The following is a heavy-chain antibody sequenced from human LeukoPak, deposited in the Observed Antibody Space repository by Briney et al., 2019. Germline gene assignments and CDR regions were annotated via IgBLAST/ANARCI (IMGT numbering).Heavy chain of an antibody. J-gene: IGHJ4*02. Sequence: PGGSLRLSCAASGFTFSSYGMSWVRQAPGKGLEWVSYISSSSGTLYYADSVKGRLTISRDNAKNSLYLQMNSLRADDTAVYYCARDRKDIVVVVAATIDYWGQGTLVTVSS. CDR2: ISSSSGTL. CDR1: GFTFSSYG. V-gene: IGHV3-48*01. D-gene: IGHD2-15*01. CDR3: ARDRKDIVVVVAATIDY.